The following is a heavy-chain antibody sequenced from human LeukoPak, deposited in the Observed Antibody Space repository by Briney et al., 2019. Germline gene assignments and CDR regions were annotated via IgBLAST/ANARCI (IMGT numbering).Heavy chain of an antibody. Sequence: GGSLRLSCAASEFNISSNYMSWVRQAPGKGLEWVSIIYNDGSTYYSDSVTGRLTISRDNSKNTVYLQMNSLRAEDTAVYYCAAKGPYGDYVHYYYMDVWGKGTTVTISS. CDR2: IYNDGST. V-gene: IGHV3-53*01. D-gene: IGHD4-17*01. CDR3: AAKGPYGDYVHYYYMDV. CDR1: EFNISSNY. J-gene: IGHJ6*03.